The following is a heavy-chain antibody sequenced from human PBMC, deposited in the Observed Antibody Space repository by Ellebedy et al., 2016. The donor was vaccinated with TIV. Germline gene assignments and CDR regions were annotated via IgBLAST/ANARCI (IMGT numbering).Heavy chain of an antibody. CDR3: AKDTGSGKGYYYGMDV. D-gene: IGHD3-10*01. CDR2: ISWNSGSR. J-gene: IGHJ6*02. V-gene: IGHV3-9*01. Sequence: GGSLRLXCAASGFTFDDYAIHWVRQAPGKGLEWVSGISWNSGSRGYADSVKGRFTISRDNAKNSLYLQMNSLRAEDTALYYCAKDTGSGKGYYYGMDVWGQGTTVTVSS. CDR1: GFTFDDYA.